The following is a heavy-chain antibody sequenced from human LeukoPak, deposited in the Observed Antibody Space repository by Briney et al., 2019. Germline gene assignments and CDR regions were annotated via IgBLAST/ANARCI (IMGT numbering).Heavy chain of an antibody. CDR1: GFTFSSYA. CDR2: ISGSGGST. Sequence: PGGSLRLSCAASGFTFSSYAMSWVRQAPGKGLEWVSAISGSGGSTYYADSVKGWFTISRDNSKNTLYLQMNSLRAEDTAVYYCAKDLYSSGWYYFDYWGQGTLVTASS. CDR3: AKDLYSSGWYYFDY. D-gene: IGHD6-19*01. V-gene: IGHV3-23*01. J-gene: IGHJ4*02.